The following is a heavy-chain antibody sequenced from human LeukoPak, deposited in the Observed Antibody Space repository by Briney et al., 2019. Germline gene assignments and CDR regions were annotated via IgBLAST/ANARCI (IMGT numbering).Heavy chain of an antibody. J-gene: IGHJ5*02. CDR2: IIPILGIA. D-gene: IGHD6-13*01. Sequence: SVKVSCKASGYPFKSYAMNWVRQAPGQGLEWMGRIIPILGIANYAQKFQGRVTITADKSTSTAYMELSSLRSEDTAVYYCALSSSSWYWFDPWGQGTLVTVSS. CDR3: ALSSSSWYWFDP. CDR1: GYPFKSYA. V-gene: IGHV1-69*04.